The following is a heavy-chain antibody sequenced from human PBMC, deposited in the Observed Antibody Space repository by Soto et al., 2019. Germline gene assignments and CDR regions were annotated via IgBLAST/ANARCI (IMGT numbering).Heavy chain of an antibody. D-gene: IGHD4-17*01. J-gene: IGHJ4*02. CDR1: GFTFITYA. Sequence: VQLVESGGGVVQPGRSLRLSCVTSGFTFITYAMHWVRQPPGKGLEWVAVISDDGTNKYYADSVKGRFTISRDNSKNTLYLQMNSLRPEDTAVYYCARGDYGAYALGYWGQGTLVTVSS. V-gene: IGHV3-30-3*01. CDR2: ISDDGTNK. CDR3: ARGDYGAYALGY.